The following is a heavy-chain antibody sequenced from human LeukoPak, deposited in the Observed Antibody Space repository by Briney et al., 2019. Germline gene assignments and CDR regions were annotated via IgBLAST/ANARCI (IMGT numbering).Heavy chain of an antibody. V-gene: IGHV1-18*01. J-gene: IGHJ4*02. D-gene: IGHD4-17*01. CDR3: ARAGAAVTMFFDF. CDR1: GYTFTSYG. CDR2: ISTYDGST. Sequence: ASVKVSCKASGYTFTSYGISWVRQAPGQGLEWMGWISTYDGSTKYAQKPRDRVTMIREISTSTVYMELRSLTSDDTALYYCARAGAAVTMFFDFWGQGTLVTVSS.